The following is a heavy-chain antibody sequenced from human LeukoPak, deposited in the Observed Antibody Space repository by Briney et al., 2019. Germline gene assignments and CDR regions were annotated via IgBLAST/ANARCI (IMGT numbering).Heavy chain of an antibody. Sequence: PSETLSLICTVSGGSISSYYWSWIRQPPGKGLEWIGYIYYSGSTNYNPSLKSRVTISVDTSKNQFSLKLSSVTAADTAVYYCARDLNDDYVWGSYPRGAFDIWGQGTMVTVSS. CDR2: IYYSGST. CDR1: GGSISSYY. J-gene: IGHJ3*02. CDR3: ARDLNDDYVWGSYPRGAFDI. V-gene: IGHV4-59*01. D-gene: IGHD3-16*02.